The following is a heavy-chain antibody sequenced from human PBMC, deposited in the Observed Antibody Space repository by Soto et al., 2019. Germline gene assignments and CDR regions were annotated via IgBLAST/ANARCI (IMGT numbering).Heavy chain of an antibody. D-gene: IGHD4-4*01. CDR3: AKEKRFMTTVTSRARNYFDY. CDR2: ISYDGSNK. CDR1: GFTFSSYG. V-gene: IGHV3-30*18. Sequence: QVQLVESGGGVVQPGRSLRLSCAASGFTFSSYGMHWVRQAPGKGLEWVAVISYDGSNKYYADSVKGRFTISRDNSKNTLYLQMNSLRAEDTAVYYCAKEKRFMTTVTSRARNYFDYWGQGTLVTVSS. J-gene: IGHJ4*02.